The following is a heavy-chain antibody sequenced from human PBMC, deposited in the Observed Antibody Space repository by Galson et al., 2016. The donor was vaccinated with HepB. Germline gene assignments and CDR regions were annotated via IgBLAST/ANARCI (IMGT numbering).Heavy chain of an antibody. CDR3: ARVARLEYSTSWDAYDI. J-gene: IGHJ3*02. CDR1: GYTFIGYY. Sequence: SVKVSCKASGYTFIGYYLHWVRQAPGQGLEWMGWINPNNGGTIYAQNFQGRVTITRDTSSTTAHMELRRLTSNDTAVYYCARVARLEYSTSWDAYDIWGQGTMLSVSS. CDR2: INPNNGGT. V-gene: IGHV1-2*02. D-gene: IGHD2/OR15-2a*01.